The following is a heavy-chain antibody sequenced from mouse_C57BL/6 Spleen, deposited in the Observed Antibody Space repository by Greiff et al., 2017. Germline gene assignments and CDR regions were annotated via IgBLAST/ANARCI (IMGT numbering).Heavy chain of an antibody. Sequence: EVKVEESGPGLVKPSQSLSLTCSVTGYSITSGYYWNWIRQFPGNKLEWMGYISYDGSNNYNPSLKNRISITRDTSKNQFFLKLNSVTTEDTATYYCAREFITTVVAPYYYAMDYWGQGTSVTVSS. V-gene: IGHV3-6*01. J-gene: IGHJ4*01. D-gene: IGHD1-1*01. CDR3: AREFITTVVAPYYYAMDY. CDR2: ISYDGSN. CDR1: GYSITSGYY.